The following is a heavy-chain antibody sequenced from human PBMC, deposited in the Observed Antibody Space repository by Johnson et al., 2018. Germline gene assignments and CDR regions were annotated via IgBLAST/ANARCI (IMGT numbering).Heavy chain of an antibody. CDR2: IYSGGSA. J-gene: IGHJ3*02. CDR3: ARGISLTGYNGAFDI. D-gene: IGHD3-9*01. CDR1: GFTVSSNY. Sequence: VQLVESGGGLVQPGGSLRLSCAASGFTVSSNYMSWVRQAPGKGLEWVSVIYSGGSAYYADSVKGRFTISSDNSKNTLSLQMNSLRAEDTAVYYCARGISLTGYNGAFDIWGQGTMVTVSS. V-gene: IGHV3-53*01.